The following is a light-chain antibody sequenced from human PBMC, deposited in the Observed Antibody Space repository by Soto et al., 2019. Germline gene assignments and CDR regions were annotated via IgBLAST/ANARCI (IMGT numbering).Light chain of an antibody. CDR1: QTVRNNY. Sequence: VLTQSPSTLSLSPGSRATLPCRASQTVRNNYLAWYQQKPGQAPRLXIYDASSRATGIPDRFSGGGSGTDFTLTISRLETEDFAVYYCQQFSSYPLTFGGGTKVDIK. CDR2: DAS. J-gene: IGKJ4*01. V-gene: IGKV3-20*01. CDR3: QQFSSYPLT.